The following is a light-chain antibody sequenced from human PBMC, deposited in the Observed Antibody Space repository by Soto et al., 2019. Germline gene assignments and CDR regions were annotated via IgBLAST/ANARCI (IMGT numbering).Light chain of an antibody. J-gene: IGLJ1*01. V-gene: IGLV2-14*01. CDR3: CSNTSTYTRV. CDR2: DVS. CDR1: SSDIGAYNY. Sequence: QSVLTQPASVSGSPGQSITISCTGTSSDIGAYNYVSWYQQHPGKAPKLIIYDVSNRPSGVSNRFSGSKSDNTASLAISGLQPEDEADYYCCSNTSTYTRVFRTGTKVPVL.